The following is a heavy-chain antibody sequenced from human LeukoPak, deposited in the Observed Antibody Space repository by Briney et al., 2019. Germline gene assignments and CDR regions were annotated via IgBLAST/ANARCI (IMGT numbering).Heavy chain of an antibody. D-gene: IGHD2-21*02. CDR2: IYYSGNT. CDR1: GGSMSRYY. J-gene: IGHJ2*01. CDR3: ARAVTAYWYFDL. V-gene: IGHV4-59*01. Sequence: SETLSLTCTVSGGSMSRYYWSWIRQPPGKGLEWIGYIYYSGNTNYNPSLKSRVTISVDASENQFSLKLSSVTAADTAVYYCARAVTAYWYFDLWGRGALVTVSS.